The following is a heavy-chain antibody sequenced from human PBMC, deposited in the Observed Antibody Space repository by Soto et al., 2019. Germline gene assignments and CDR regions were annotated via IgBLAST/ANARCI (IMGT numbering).Heavy chain of an antibody. V-gene: IGHV3-23*01. CDR2: ISGGGSNT. CDR3: AKDSNKYSSSLRGRYFDY. Sequence: EVQLLESGGGLVQRGGSLRLSCAASGFPFSSYVMSLVRQAPGKGLEGGSGISGGGSNTFYADSVKGRFTISRDNSKNTLLLQMNSLGAEDTAVYYCAKDSNKYSSSLRGRYFDYWGQGIGVTVSS. D-gene: IGHD4-4*01. CDR1: GFPFSSYV. J-gene: IGHJ4*02.